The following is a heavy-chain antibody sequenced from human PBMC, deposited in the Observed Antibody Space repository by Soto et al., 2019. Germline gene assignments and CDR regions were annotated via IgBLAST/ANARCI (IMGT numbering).Heavy chain of an antibody. Sequence: EVQLLESGGGLVQPGGSLRLSCAASGFTFSSCAMSWVRQAPGKGLQWVSAITGPGRTYYADSVKGRFTISRDNSKSTLYLQMNRLRAEDTAIYFCAKEKMEEWLVGGYFDYWGQGALVTVSS. CDR2: ITGPGRT. J-gene: IGHJ4*02. CDR3: AKEKMEEWLVGGYFDY. CDR1: GFTFSSCA. D-gene: IGHD6-19*01. V-gene: IGHV3-23*01.